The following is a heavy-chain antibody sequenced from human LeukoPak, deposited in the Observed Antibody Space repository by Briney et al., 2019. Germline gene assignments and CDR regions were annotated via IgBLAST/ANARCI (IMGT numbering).Heavy chain of an antibody. CDR1: GYSFTSYW. CDR2: IYPRDSDT. D-gene: IGHD2-8*01. Sequence: GESLQISCQGSGYSFTSYWIGWVRPMPGKGLEWMGIIYPRDSDTRYSPSFQGQVTISVDKSISTAYLQWSSLKASDTAMYYCARRNGNYYYGMDVWGQGTTVTVSS. V-gene: IGHV5-51*01. J-gene: IGHJ6*02. CDR3: ARRNGNYYYGMDV.